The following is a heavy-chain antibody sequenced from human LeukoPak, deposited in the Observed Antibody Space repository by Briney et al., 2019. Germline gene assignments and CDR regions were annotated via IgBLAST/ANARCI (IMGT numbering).Heavy chain of an antibody. V-gene: IGHV3-48*04. CDR2: ISSTSSTI. CDR3: ARDVGRRGYYDSSGYYHFDY. D-gene: IGHD3-22*01. Sequence: GGSLRLSCAASGFTFSSYGMNWVRRAPGKGLEWVSYISSTSSTIYYADSVKGRFTISRDNAKNSLYLQMNSLRAEDTAVYYCARDVGRRGYYDSSGYYHFDYWGQGTLVTVSS. CDR1: GFTFSSYG. J-gene: IGHJ4*02.